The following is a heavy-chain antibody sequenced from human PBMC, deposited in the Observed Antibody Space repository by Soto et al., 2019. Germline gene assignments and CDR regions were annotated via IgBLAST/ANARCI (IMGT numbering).Heavy chain of an antibody. D-gene: IGHD2-15*01. Sequence: QVQLQESGPGLVKPSQTLSLTCTVSGDSISSGGYYWSWIRQHPGKGLEWIGYIYYSGSTYYNPSLKGRVIISVDTSKKQFSLKLSSVTAADTAVYYCARGSTVAAILFDYWGQGTLVTVSS. J-gene: IGHJ4*02. V-gene: IGHV4-31*03. CDR3: ARGSTVAAILFDY. CDR1: GDSISSGGYY. CDR2: IYYSGST.